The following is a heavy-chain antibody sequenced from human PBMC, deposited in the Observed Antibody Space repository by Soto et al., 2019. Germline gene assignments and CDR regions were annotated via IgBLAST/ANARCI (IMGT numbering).Heavy chain of an antibody. CDR3: ARDTYYYVSSGLVSFDI. Sequence: QVQLVQSGAEVKKPGSSVKVSCKASGGTFSSYAISWVRQAPGQGLEWMGGIIPIFGTANYAQKFQGRVTITADESTSTAYMELSSLRSEDTAVYYCARDTYYYVSSGLVSFDIWGQGTMVTVSS. D-gene: IGHD3-22*01. CDR2: IIPIFGTA. J-gene: IGHJ3*02. CDR1: GGTFSSYA. V-gene: IGHV1-69*01.